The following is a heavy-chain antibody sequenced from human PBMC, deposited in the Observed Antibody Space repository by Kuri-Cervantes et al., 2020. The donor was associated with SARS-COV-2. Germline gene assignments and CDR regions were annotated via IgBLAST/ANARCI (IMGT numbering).Heavy chain of an antibody. Sequence: GESLKISCAVSGFDFSSYTMNWVRQTPGKGLEWVSSIRPSGNFVYYADSVKGRFTISRESGESSLYLHMNSLRGDDTAVYYCARVAGEGPIYYYYMDVWGKGTAVTVSS. CDR1: GFDFSSYT. D-gene: IGHD2-21*01. CDR3: ARVAGEGPIYYYYMDV. V-gene: IGHV3-21*01. CDR2: IRPSGNFV. J-gene: IGHJ6*03.